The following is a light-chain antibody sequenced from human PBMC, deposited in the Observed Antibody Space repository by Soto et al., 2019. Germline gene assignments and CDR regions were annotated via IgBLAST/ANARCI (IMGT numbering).Light chain of an antibody. CDR1: SSDVGGYNY. CDR3: SSYTSTSTDV. Sequence: QSALTQPASVSGSPGQSITISCTGTSSDVGGYNYVSWYQQHPGKAPKLIIYDVSNRPSGVSNRFSGSKSGNTASPTISGLQAEDDTDYYCSSYTSTSTDVFGTGTKLTVL. J-gene: IGLJ1*01. V-gene: IGLV2-14*03. CDR2: DVS.